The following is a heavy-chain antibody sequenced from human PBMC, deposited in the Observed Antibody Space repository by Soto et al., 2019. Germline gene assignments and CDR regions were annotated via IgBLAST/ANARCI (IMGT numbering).Heavy chain of an antibody. CDR3: ASARHIGP. CDR2: IKQDGSES. J-gene: IGHJ5*02. V-gene: IGHV3-7*01. Sequence: PGGSLRLSCAAPGFTFSNYWMSWVRQAPGKGLEWVANIKQDGSESNYADSVKGRFTISRDNAENSLYLQMTSLRAEDTAVYYCASARHIGPWGQGTLVTVSS. D-gene: IGHD2-21*01. CDR1: GFTFSNYW.